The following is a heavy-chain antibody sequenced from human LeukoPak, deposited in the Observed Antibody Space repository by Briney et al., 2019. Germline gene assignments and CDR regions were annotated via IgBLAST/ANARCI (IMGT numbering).Heavy chain of an antibody. J-gene: IGHJ3*02. Sequence: SETLSLTCTVSGDSITSGSYCWSWIRQPAGKGLEWIGRVYTSGTTKYNPSLQSRVTVSIDTSKNQFFLKMNSVTAADTAVYYCARSPQYDFWSGFDLDAFDIWGQGTIVTVSS. CDR2: VYTSGTT. V-gene: IGHV4-61*02. CDR1: GDSITSGSYC. D-gene: IGHD3-3*01. CDR3: ARSPQYDFWSGFDLDAFDI.